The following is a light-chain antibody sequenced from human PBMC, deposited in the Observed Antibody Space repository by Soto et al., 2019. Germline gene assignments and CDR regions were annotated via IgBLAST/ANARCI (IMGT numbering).Light chain of an antibody. CDR1: SSDVGAYNY. J-gene: IGLJ2*01. V-gene: IGLV2-8*01. Sequence: QSALTQPPSASGSPGQSVTISCTGTSSDVGAYNYVSWYQQHPGKAPKLMIYEVSKRPSGVPDRFSGSKSGNTASLTVSGLQAEDEADYYCISHAGTNNWGVFGGGTQLTVL. CDR2: EVS. CDR3: ISHAGTNNWGV.